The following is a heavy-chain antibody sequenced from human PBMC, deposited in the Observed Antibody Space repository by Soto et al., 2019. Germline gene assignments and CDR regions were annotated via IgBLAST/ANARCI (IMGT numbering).Heavy chain of an antibody. J-gene: IGHJ4*02. CDR2: IYYSGST. V-gene: IGHV4-59*01. Sequence: SETLSLTCTVSGGSISSYYWSWIRQPPGKGLEWIGYIYYSGSTNYNPSLKSRVTISVDTSKNQFSLKLSSVTAADTAVYYCATLYGSGRHRDHDYWAREPWSPSPQ. CDR1: GGSISSYY. D-gene: IGHD3-10*01. CDR3: ATLYGSGRHRDHDY.